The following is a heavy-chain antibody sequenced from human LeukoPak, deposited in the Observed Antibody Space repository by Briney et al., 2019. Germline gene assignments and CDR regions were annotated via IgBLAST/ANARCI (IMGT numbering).Heavy chain of an antibody. CDR1: GFTFSSYW. CDR3: ARGFRVPFDPVRP. V-gene: IGHV3-21*01. CDR2: ISSSSSYI. D-gene: IGHD3-10*01. J-gene: IGHJ5*02. Sequence: PGGSLRLSCAASGFTFSSYWMNWVRQAPGKGLEWVSSISSSSSYIYYADSVKGRFTISRDNAKNTLYLQMNSLRAEDTAVYYCARGFRVPFDPVRPWGQGTLVTVSS.